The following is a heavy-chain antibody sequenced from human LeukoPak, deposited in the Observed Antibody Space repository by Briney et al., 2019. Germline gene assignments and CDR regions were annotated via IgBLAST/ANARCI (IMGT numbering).Heavy chain of an antibody. CDR3: ARGVPYASWSGLHYSDY. D-gene: IGHD3-3*01. CDR2: IKQDGSQK. Sequence: PGGSLRLSCAASGFTFSSYWMSWVRQAPGKGLEWVANIKQDGSQKYYVDSVKGRFSISRDNAKNSLYLQMNSLRAEDTAVYYCARGVPYASWSGLHYSDYWGQGTLVTVSS. J-gene: IGHJ4*02. V-gene: IGHV3-7*01. CDR1: GFTFSSYW.